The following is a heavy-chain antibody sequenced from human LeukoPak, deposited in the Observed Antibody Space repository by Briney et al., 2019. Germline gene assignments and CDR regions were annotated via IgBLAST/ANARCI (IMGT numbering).Heavy chain of an antibody. D-gene: IGHD3-22*01. CDR1: GDSVTRPTYY. CDR3: ARDIPTGHDSSGYYYGAFDI. Sequence: SETLSLTCTVFGDSVTRPTYYCRWVRQSAGKGLEWFGRIFAGGTNYNPALKSRVTMSVDMSKNQFSLKLSSVTAADTAVYYCARDIPTGHDSSGYYYGAFDIWGQGTMVTVSS. CDR2: IFAGGT. J-gene: IGHJ3*02. V-gene: IGHV4-61*10.